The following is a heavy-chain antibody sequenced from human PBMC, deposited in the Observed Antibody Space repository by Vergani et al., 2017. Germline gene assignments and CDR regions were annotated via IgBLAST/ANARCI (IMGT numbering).Heavy chain of an antibody. CDR3: ASLAAGPCYGMDV. J-gene: IGHJ6*02. CDR2: INHSGST. V-gene: IGHV4-34*01. D-gene: IGHD6-13*01. Sequence: QVQLQQWGAGLLKPSETLSLTCAVYGGSFSGYYWSWIRQTPGKGLGWIGEINHSGSTNYNPSLTSRVTIAVDTSKNQFSLKLSSVTAADTAVYYCASLAAGPCYGMDVWGQGTTVTVSS. CDR1: GGSFSGYY.